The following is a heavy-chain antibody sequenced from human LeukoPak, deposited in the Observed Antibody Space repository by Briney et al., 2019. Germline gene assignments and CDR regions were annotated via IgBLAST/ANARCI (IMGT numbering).Heavy chain of an antibody. CDR1: GGSINSYY. V-gene: IGHV4-59*08. CDR2: ISYTEST. D-gene: IGHD1-26*01. J-gene: IGHJ4*02. Sequence: KSSETLSLTCTVSGGSINSYYWSWIRQPPGKGLEWIGYISYTESTKYNPSLESRVTISVDTSKNHFSLRLNSVTAADTAVYYCARHSQRQWEVVRGWDYWGQGILVTVSS. CDR3: ARHSQRQWEVVRGWDY.